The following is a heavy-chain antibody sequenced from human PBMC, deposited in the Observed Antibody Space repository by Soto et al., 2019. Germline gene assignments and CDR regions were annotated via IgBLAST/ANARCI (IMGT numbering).Heavy chain of an antibody. J-gene: IGHJ6*02. CDR1: GYTFTSYG. CDR2: ISAYNGNT. D-gene: IGHD1-20*01. CDR3: AREGITGTTYNYYYGMDV. V-gene: IGHV1-18*01. Sequence: ASVKVSCKASGYTFTSYGISWVRQAPGQGLEWMGWISAYNGNTNYAQKLQGRVTMATDTSTSTAYMELRSLRSDDTAVYYCAREGITGTTYNYYYGMDVWGQGTTVTVSS.